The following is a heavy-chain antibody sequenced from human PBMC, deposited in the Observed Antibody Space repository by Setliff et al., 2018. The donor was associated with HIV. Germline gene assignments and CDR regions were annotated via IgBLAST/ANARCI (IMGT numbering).Heavy chain of an antibody. CDR3: AREVPSNTGSYYKKY. V-gene: IGHV1-18*01. J-gene: IGHJ4*02. Sequence: ASVKVSCKASGYTFSSYGISWVRQTPGQGLEWMGWISANGKKYYSPKVHDRLSLTIDISTTTAHLQLRNLRSDDTAVYFCAREVPSNTGSYYKKYWGQGTLVTVSS. CDR1: GYTFSSYG. CDR2: ISANGKK. D-gene: IGHD3-10*01.